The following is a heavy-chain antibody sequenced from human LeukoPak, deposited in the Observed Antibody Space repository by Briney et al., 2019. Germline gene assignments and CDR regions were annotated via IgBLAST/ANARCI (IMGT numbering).Heavy chain of an antibody. J-gene: IGHJ4*02. CDR3: ARAENFMVRGVIRY. CDR2: MNPNSGNT. Sequence: ASVKVSCKASGYTFTSYDINWVRQATGQGLEWMGWMNPNSGNTGYAQKFQGRVTITRNTSISTAYMELSSLRPEDTAVYYCARAENFMVRGVIRYWGQGTLVTVSS. D-gene: IGHD3-10*01. V-gene: IGHV1-8*03. CDR1: GYTFTSYD.